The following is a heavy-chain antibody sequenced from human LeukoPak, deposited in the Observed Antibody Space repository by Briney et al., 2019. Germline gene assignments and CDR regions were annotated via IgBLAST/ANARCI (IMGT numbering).Heavy chain of an antibody. Sequence: SETLSLTCTVSGGSISSYYWSWIRQPAGKGLEWIGRIYTSGSTNYNPSLKSRVTMSVDTSKNQFSLKLSSVTAADTAVYYCAREVRCSSTSCYSLTVDYYYGMDVWGQGTTVTVSS. D-gene: IGHD2-2*02. CDR1: GGSISSYY. J-gene: IGHJ6*02. CDR2: IYTSGST. V-gene: IGHV4-4*07. CDR3: AREVRCSSTSCYSLTVDYYYGMDV.